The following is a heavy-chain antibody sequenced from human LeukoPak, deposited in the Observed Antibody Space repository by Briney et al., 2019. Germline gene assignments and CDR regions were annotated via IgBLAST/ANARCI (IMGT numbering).Heavy chain of an antibody. J-gene: IGHJ5*02. D-gene: IGHD6-19*01. CDR1: GFTVSSIY. V-gene: IGHV3-53*01. Sequence: GGSLRLSSAVSGFTVSSIYMSWVRQAPGKGLEWVSFIYSDGNTYYADSVKGRFTLSRDSSRSTLYLQMNSLRVDDTAVYYCAGDTHSSSWYDHWGQGTLVTVSS. CDR2: IYSDGNT. CDR3: AGDTHSSSWYDH.